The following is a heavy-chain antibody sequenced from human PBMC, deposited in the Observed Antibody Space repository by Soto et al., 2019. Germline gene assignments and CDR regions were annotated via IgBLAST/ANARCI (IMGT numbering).Heavy chain of an antibody. V-gene: IGHV1-46*01. CDR3: ARDYSQYYFDY. Sequence: ASVKVSCKASGYTFTXYYMYWVRQAPGQGLEWMGIVNPSGGSTSYAQKFQGRVTMTRDTSTSTVYMELSSLRSEDTAVYYCARDYSQYYFDYWGQGTLVTVSS. D-gene: IGHD4-4*01. J-gene: IGHJ4*02. CDR1: GYTFTXYY. CDR2: VNPSGGST.